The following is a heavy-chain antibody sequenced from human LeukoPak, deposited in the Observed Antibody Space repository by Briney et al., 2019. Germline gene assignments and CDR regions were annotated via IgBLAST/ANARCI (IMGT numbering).Heavy chain of an antibody. Sequence: GGSLRLSCAASGFTFDDYGMSWVRQAPGKGLEWVSGINRNGGSTGYADSVKGRFTISRDNAKNSLYLQMNSLRAEDTAVYYCARGHGVVPASDDPFDIWGQGTMVTVSS. CDR1: GFTFDDYG. CDR3: ARGHGVVPASDDPFDI. CDR2: INRNGGST. D-gene: IGHD2-2*01. V-gene: IGHV3-20*04. J-gene: IGHJ3*02.